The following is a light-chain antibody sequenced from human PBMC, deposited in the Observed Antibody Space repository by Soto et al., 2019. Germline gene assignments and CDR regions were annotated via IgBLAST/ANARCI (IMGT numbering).Light chain of an antibody. CDR3: SSYTSSSTLV. CDR2: EVS. J-gene: IGLJ1*01. Sequence: QSALTQPASVSGSPGQSITISCTGTSSDLGGYNYVSWYQQHPGKAPKLMIYEVSNRPSGVSTPFSGSKSGNTASLTISGLQAEDEADYYCSSYTSSSTLVFGTGTKLTVL. CDR1: SSDLGGYNY. V-gene: IGLV2-14*01.